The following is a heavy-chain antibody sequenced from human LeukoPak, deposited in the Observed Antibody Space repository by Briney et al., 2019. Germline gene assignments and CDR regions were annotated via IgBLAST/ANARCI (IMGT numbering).Heavy chain of an antibody. Sequence: SETLSLTCTVSGGSISSSSYYRGWIRQPPGKGLEWIGSIYYSGSTYYNPSLKSRVTISVDTSKNQFSLKLSSVTAADTAVYYCARLIVVVVAATLPPSHMDVWGKGTTVTISS. D-gene: IGHD2-15*01. CDR1: GGSISSSSYY. CDR2: IYYSGST. CDR3: ARLIVVVVAATLPPSHMDV. J-gene: IGHJ6*03. V-gene: IGHV4-39*01.